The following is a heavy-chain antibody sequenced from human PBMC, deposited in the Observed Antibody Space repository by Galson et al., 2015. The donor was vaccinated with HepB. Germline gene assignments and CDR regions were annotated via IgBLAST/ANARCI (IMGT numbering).Heavy chain of an antibody. CDR3: ARDRSRYYYDSSGYYGDAFDI. CDR2: ISSNGGST. D-gene: IGHD3-22*01. J-gene: IGHJ3*02. V-gene: IGHV3-64*01. Sequence: SLRLSCAASGFTFSSYAMHWVRQAPGKGLEYVSAISSNGGSTYYANSVKGRFTISRDNSKNTLYLQMGSLRAEDMAVYYCARDRSRYYYDSSGYYGDAFDIWGQGTMVTVSS. CDR1: GFTFSSYA.